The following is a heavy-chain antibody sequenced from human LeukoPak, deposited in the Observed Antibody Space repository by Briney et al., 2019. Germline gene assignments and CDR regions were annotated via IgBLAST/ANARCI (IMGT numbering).Heavy chain of an antibody. Sequence: PGGSLRLSCAASGFTFSSYAMSWVRQAPGKGLEWVSAISGSGGSTYYADSVKGRFTISRDNSKNTLYLQMNSLRAEDTAVYYCARSDGSGSLFYFDYWGQGTLVTVSS. J-gene: IGHJ4*02. V-gene: IGHV3-23*01. CDR3: ARSDGSGSLFYFDY. CDR1: GFTFSSYA. D-gene: IGHD3-10*01. CDR2: ISGSGGST.